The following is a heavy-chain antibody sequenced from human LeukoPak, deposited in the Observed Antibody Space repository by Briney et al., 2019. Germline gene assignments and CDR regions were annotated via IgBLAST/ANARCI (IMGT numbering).Heavy chain of an antibody. CDR1: GGSFSGYY. V-gene: IGHV4-34*01. D-gene: IGHD5-24*01. CDR2: INHSGST. Sequence: PSETLSLTCAVYGGSFSGYYWSWIRQPPGKGLEWIGEINHSGSTKYNPSLKSRVTISVDTSKNQFSLKLSSVTAADTAVYYCARGRTRRDGYNPRPYGYWGQGTLVTVSS. CDR3: ARGRTRRDGYNPRPYGY. J-gene: IGHJ4*02.